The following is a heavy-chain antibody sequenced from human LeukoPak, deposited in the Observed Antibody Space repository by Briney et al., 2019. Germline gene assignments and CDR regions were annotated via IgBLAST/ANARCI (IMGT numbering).Heavy chain of an antibody. CDR1: GFTFSGST. J-gene: IGHJ6*03. V-gene: IGHV3-21*01. CDR2: ISTSSSYI. D-gene: IGHD2-15*01. CDR3: ARDPGYCSGGSCQYYYYYYMDV. Sequence: GGSLRLSCAASGFTFSGSTMNWVRQAPGKGLEWVSFISTSSSYIYYADSVRGRFTISRDNAKNSLYLQMNSLRAEDTAVYYCARDPGYCSGGSCQYYYYYYMDVWGKGTTVTVSS.